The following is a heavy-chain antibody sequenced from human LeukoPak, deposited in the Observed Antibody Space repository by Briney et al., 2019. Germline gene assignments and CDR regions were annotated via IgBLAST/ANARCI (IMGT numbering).Heavy chain of an antibody. CDR1: GFTFSNAW. J-gene: IGHJ4*02. CDR2: IKSKTGVGTI. D-gene: IGHD1-26*01. V-gene: IGHV3-15*01. CDR3: TTYSRGASDY. Sequence: GGSLRLSCAASGFTFSNAWMTWVRQTPGKGLEWVARIKSKTGVGTIDYAAPVKGRFTISRDDSENTLYLQMNSLSTEDTALYYCTTYSRGASDYWGQGTLVTVSS.